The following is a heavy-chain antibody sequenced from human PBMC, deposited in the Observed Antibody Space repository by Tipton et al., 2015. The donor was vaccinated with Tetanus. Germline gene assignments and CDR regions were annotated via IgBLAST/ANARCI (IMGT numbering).Heavy chain of an antibody. J-gene: IGHJ4*02. V-gene: IGHV1-2*02. D-gene: IGHD1-26*01. Sequence: QSGAEVKKPGASVKVSCKPSGYTFTDYHMQWVRQAPGQGLEWMGWIDPKSGDTDFAQKFQGRVTMTRDSSISTVYMELSRLRSDDTAVYYCARDVGPAGGGSFDYWGQGTLVTVAS. CDR3: ARDVGPAGGGSFDY. CDR2: IDPKSGDT. CDR1: GYTFTDYH.